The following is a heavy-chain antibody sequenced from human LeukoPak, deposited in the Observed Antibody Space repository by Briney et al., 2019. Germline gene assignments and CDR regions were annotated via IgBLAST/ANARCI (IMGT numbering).Heavy chain of an antibody. Sequence: GGSLSLSCVASGYPFSSYGMHWVRQAPGKGLEWVAVIWYDGSVQYYADSVKGRFTISRDNSKNTLHLQMNSLRAEDTAVYYCARVAGLRRPMDVWGQGTTVTVAS. CDR3: ARVAGLRRPMDV. J-gene: IGHJ6*02. D-gene: IGHD2-15*01. CDR1: GYPFSSYG. V-gene: IGHV3-33*01. CDR2: IWYDGSVQ.